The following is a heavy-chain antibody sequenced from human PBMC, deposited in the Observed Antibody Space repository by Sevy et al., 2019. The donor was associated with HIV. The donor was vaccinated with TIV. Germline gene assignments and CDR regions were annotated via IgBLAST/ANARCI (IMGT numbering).Heavy chain of an antibody. D-gene: IGHD6-19*01. J-gene: IGHJ5*02. CDR1: GFTFGDYA. V-gene: IGHV3-49*03. CDR2: IRNKAYDGTT. Sequence: GSLRLSCKASGFTFGDYAMSWFRQAPGKGLEWVGFIRNKAYDGTTEYAASVKGRFTISRDDSKSIAYLQMNSLKTEDTAVYYCTRDPTEGIAVAGNWYGPWGQGTLVTVSS. CDR3: TRDPTEGIAVAGNWYGP.